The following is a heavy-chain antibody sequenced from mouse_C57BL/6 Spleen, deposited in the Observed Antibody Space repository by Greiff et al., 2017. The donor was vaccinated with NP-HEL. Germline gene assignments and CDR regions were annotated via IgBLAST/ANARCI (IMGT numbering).Heavy chain of an antibody. CDR3: ARWGYLYYFDY. CDR2: IYPGDGDT. D-gene: IGHD2-2*01. V-gene: IGHV1-80*01. J-gene: IGHJ2*01. Sequence: QVHVKQSGAELVKPGASVKISCKASGYAFSSYWMNWVKQRPGKGLEWIGQIYPGDGDTNYNGKFKGKATLTADKSSSTAYMQLSSLTSEDSAVYFCARWGYLYYFDYWGQGTTLTVSS. CDR1: GYAFSSYW.